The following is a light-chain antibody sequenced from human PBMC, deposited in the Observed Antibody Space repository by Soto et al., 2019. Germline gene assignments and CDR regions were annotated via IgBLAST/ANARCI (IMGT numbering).Light chain of an antibody. J-gene: IGKJ4*01. CDR3: QQRSNWTPEIT. Sequence: EIVLTQSPATLSLSPGERATLSCRASQSVSSYLAWYQQKPGQAPRLLIYDASNRATGIPARFSGSGSGTDFTLTISLLEPEDFAVYYCQQRSNWTPEITFGGGTKVEIK. V-gene: IGKV3-11*01. CDR2: DAS. CDR1: QSVSSY.